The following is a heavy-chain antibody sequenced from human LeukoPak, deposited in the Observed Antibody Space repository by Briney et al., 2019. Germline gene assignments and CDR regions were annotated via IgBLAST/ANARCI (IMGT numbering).Heavy chain of an antibody. CDR2: INTDGSST. D-gene: IGHD1-14*01. CDR3: YTSAGY. V-gene: IGHV3-74*01. CDR1: GFTFSNNW. Sequence: GGSLRLSCVASGFTFSNNWMHWVRQAPGKGLVWVSRINTDGSSTTYADSVTGRFTISRDNAKNTLYLQMNSLRAEDTAVYYCYTSAGYWGQGTLVTVSS. J-gene: IGHJ4*02.